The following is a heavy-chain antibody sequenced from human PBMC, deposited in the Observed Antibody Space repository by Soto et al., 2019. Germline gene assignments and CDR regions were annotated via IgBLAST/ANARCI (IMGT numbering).Heavy chain of an antibody. CDR1: GYAFTNYD. CDR3: ARSSVSYSSSSPVDY. J-gene: IGHJ4*02. V-gene: IGHV1-2*02. Sequence: ASVKVSCKASGYAFTNYDIHWVRQAPGQGLEWMGWINPNSGGTNYAQEFQGRVTMTRDRSISTAYMELSRLRSDDTAVYYCARSSVSYSSSSPVDYWGQGTLVTVSS. CDR2: INPNSGGT. D-gene: IGHD6-6*01.